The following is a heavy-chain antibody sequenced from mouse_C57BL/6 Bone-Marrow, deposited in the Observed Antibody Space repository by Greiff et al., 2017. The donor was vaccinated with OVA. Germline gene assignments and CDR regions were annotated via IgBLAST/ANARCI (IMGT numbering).Heavy chain of an antibody. V-gene: IGHV1-15*01. CDR1: GYTFTDYE. J-gene: IGHJ2*01. CDR3: TRRAYYYGSSYRDY. D-gene: IGHD1-1*01. CDR2: IDPETGGT. Sequence: QVQLQQSGAELVRPGASVTLSCKASGYTFTDYEMHWVKQTPVHGLEWIGAIDPETGGTAYNQKFKGKAILTADESSSTAYMELRSLTSEDSAVYYCTRRAYYYGSSYRDYWGQGTTLTVSS.